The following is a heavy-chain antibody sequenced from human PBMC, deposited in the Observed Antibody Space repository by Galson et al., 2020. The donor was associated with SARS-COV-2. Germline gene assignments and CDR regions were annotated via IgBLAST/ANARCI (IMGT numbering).Heavy chain of an antibody. D-gene: IGHD6-13*01. J-gene: IGHJ4*02. CDR2: INHRGST. Sequence: SETLSLTCAVYGGSFKNYYWTWIRQSPGKGLQWIGEINHRGSTNYDPSLQGRVTISVDTSKNQFSLKLSSVTAADTAVYYCARGYSSSWYFGWGQGTLVTVSS. CDR1: GGSFKNYY. CDR3: ARGYSSSWYFG. V-gene: IGHV4-34*01.